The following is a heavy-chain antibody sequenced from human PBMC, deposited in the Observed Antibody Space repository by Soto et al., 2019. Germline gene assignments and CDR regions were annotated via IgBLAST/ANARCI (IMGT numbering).Heavy chain of an antibody. CDR2: VSAYNGNT. CDR1: GYTFTSLG. CDR3: ARAGGTQLFDY. Sequence: GASVKVSCKASGYTFTSLGISWVRQAPGQGLEWMGWVSAYNGNTKYAPNVQGRVTMTTDRSTSTAYMELRSLRSDDTAVYYCARAGGTQLFDYWGQGTLVTVSS. J-gene: IGHJ4*02. V-gene: IGHV1-18*04.